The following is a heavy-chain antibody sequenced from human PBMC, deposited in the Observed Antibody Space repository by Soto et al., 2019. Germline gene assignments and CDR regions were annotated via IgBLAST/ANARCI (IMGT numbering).Heavy chain of an antibody. J-gene: IGHJ3*02. Sequence: QVQLVQSGAEVKKPGASVKVSCKASGYTFTSYAMHWVRQAPGQRLEWMGWINAGNGNTKYSQKFQGRVTTTRDTSASTAYMELSSLRSEDTAVYYCARGDCSSTCCPYDAFDIWGQGTMVTVSS. CDR3: ARGDCSSTCCPYDAFDI. D-gene: IGHD2-2*01. V-gene: IGHV1-3*01. CDR1: GYTFTSYA. CDR2: INAGNGNT.